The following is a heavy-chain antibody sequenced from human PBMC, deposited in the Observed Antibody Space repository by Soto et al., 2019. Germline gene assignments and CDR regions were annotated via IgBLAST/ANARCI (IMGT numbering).Heavy chain of an antibody. Sequence: QVQLQQWGAGLLKPSETLSLTCAVSGGSFTGYYWSWIRQPPGKGLEWIGEIKDGGITNYSPSLRSRVTISADTSKKQVSLKVNSVIAADTAVYYCARGQEGVVATHWDQGALVTVSS. V-gene: IGHV4-34*01. CDR2: IKDGGIT. D-gene: IGHD2-15*01. J-gene: IGHJ4*02. CDR3: ARGQEGVVATH. CDR1: GGSFTGYY.